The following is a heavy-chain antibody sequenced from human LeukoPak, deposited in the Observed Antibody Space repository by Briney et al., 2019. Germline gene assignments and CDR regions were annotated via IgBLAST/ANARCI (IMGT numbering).Heavy chain of an antibody. D-gene: IGHD3-10*01. CDR2: INPNSGGT. CDR3: GRERGGMVRGVKFHYLDV. J-gene: IGHJ6*04. V-gene: IGHV1-2*02. CDR1: GYTFTGYY. Sequence: GASVKVSCKASGYTFTGYYMHWVRQAPGQGLEWMGWINPNSGGTNYAQKFQGRVTMTRDTSISTAYMELSRLRSDDTAVFYWGRERGGMVRGVKFHYLDVWGKGTTVTISS.